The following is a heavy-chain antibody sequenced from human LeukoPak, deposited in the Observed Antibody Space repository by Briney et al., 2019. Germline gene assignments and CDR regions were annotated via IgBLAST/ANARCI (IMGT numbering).Heavy chain of an antibody. V-gene: IGHV4-59*01. Sequence: SETLSLTCTVSGGSISSCYWSWIRQPPGKGLEWIGYIYYSGSTNYNPSLKSRVTISVDTSKNQFSLKLSSVTAADTAVYYCARGGGDYYDSSGKIDYWGQGTLVTVSS. J-gene: IGHJ4*02. CDR3: ARGGGDYYDSSGKIDY. CDR2: IYYSGST. D-gene: IGHD3-22*01. CDR1: GGSISSCY.